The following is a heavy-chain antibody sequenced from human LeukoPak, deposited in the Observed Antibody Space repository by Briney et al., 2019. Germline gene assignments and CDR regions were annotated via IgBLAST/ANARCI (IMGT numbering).Heavy chain of an antibody. J-gene: IGHJ4*02. V-gene: IGHV3-48*03. CDR1: GVTFRSYE. CDR3: ARFSVVTGFDY. D-gene: IGHD4-23*01. Sequence: PGGSLRLSCAASGVTFRSYEMSWVRQAPGQGLQWVSYISSSATTTLYADSVKGRFTISRDNAKNSLYLQMNSLRAEDTAVYYCARFSVVTGFDYWGQGALVTVSS. CDR2: ISSSATTT.